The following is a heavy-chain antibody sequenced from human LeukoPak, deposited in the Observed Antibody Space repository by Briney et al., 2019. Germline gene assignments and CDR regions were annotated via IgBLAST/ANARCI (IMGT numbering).Heavy chain of an antibody. Sequence: ASVKVSCKASGYTFTSYYMHWVRQAPGQGLEWVGIINPSGGSTSYAQKLQGRVTMTRDTSTSTVYMELSSLRSEDTAVYYCARDEGIAVAGTLGYYYGMDVWGQGTTVTVSS. CDR3: ARDEGIAVAGTLGYYYGMDV. J-gene: IGHJ6*02. CDR2: INPSGGST. CDR1: GYTFTSYY. V-gene: IGHV1-46*01. D-gene: IGHD6-19*01.